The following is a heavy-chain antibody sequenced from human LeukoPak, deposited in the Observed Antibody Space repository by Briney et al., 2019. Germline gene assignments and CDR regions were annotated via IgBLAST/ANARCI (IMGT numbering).Heavy chain of an antibody. J-gene: IGHJ4*02. CDR1: GFSISTGYS. CDR2: VYHHGNT. Sequence: SETLSLTCSVSGFSISTGYSWGWIRQPPGKGLEWIGTVYHHGNTYFNPSLMSRVTISLDTSKNQFSLRLTSVTAADTAKYYCAREVESWFGDLLSYFDSWGQGIQVIVSS. V-gene: IGHV4-38-2*02. CDR3: AREVESWFGDLLSYFDS. D-gene: IGHD3-10*01.